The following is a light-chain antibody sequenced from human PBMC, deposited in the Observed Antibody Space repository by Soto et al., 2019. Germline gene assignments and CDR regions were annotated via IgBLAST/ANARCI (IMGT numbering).Light chain of an antibody. CDR1: QDISNY. CDR2: AAS. CDR3: QKYNSAPLT. J-gene: IGKJ3*01. V-gene: IGKV1-27*01. Sequence: DIQMTQSPSSLSASVGDRLTITCRASQDISNYLAWYQQKPGKVPKLLIYAASTLQSGVPSRFSGSGSGTDFTLTISSRQPEDVATYYCQKYNSAPLTFGPGTKVDIK.